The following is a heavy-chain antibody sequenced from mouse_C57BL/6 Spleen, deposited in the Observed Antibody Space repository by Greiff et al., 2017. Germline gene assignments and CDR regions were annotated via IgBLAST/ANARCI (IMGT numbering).Heavy chain of an antibody. CDR3: ARGGFITTVVAYYYAMDY. V-gene: IGHV1-80*01. Sequence: VQLQQSGAELVKPGASVKISCKASGYAFSSYWMNWVKQRPGKGLEWIGQIYPGDGDTNYNGKFKGKATLTADKSSSTAYMQLSSLTSEDSAVYFCARGGFITTVVAYYYAMDYWGQGTSVTVSS. CDR1: GYAFSSYW. J-gene: IGHJ4*01. D-gene: IGHD1-1*01. CDR2: IYPGDGDT.